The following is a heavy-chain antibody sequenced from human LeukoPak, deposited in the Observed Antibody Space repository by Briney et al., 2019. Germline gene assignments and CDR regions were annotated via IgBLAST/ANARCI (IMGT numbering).Heavy chain of an antibody. V-gene: IGHV3-11*06. D-gene: IGHD3-22*01. J-gene: IGHJ4*02. Sequence: GGSLRLSCTASGLASGFIFSDHYLSWIRQAPGRGLEWVSYISNSASYTNYADSVKGRFTISRDNSKNTLYLQMNSLRAEDTAVYYCARGVDYYENSGTIDYWGQGTLVTVSS. CDR3: ARGVDYYENSGTIDY. CDR2: ISNSASYT. CDR1: GFIFSDHY.